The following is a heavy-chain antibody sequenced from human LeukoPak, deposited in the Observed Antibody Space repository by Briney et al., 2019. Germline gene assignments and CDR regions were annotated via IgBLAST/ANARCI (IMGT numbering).Heavy chain of an antibody. CDR2: IIGSGGST. D-gene: IGHD3-10*01. J-gene: IGHJ4*02. CDR1: GFTVSSNY. Sequence: PGGSLRLSCATSGFTVSSNYMSWVRQAPGKGLEWVSAIIGSGGSTYYADSVEGRFTVSRDNSKNTVYLQMNSLRAEDTAIYYCAKRKSGSSGLYFFDYWGQGTQVTVSS. V-gene: IGHV3-23*01. CDR3: AKRKSGSSGLYFFDY.